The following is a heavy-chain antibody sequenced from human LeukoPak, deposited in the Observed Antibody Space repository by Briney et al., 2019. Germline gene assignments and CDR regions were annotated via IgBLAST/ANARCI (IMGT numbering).Heavy chain of an antibody. CDR2: IYYSGST. Sequence: SSETLSLTCTVSGGSISSSSYHWGWIRQPPGKGLEWIGSIYYSGSTYYNPSLKSRVTISVDTSKNQFSLKLSSVTAADTAIYYCARLLSIADAFDIWGQGTMVTVSS. CDR3: ARLLSIADAFDI. J-gene: IGHJ3*02. D-gene: IGHD2/OR15-2a*01. CDR1: GGSISSSSYH. V-gene: IGHV4-39*01.